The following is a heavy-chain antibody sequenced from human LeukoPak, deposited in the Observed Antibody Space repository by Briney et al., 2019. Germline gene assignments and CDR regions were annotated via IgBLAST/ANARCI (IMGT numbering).Heavy chain of an antibody. D-gene: IGHD2-2*01. CDR2: IYYSGST. J-gene: IGHJ4*02. V-gene: IGHV4-59*01. CDR3: ASSVDCSSTSCYGDY. Sequence: PSETLSLTCTVSGGSISSYYWSWIRQPPGKGLEWIGYIYYSGSTNYNPSLKSRVTISVDTSKNQFSLKLSSVTAADTAVYYCASSVDCSSTSCYGDYWGQGTLVTVSS. CDR1: GGSISSYY.